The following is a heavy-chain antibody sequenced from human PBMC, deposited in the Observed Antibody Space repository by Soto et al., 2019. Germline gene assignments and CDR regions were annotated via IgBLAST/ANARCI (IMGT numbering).Heavy chain of an antibody. CDR2: IYYSGST. J-gene: IGHJ5*02. D-gene: IGHD6-6*01. Sequence: QVQLQESGPGLVKPSQTLSLTCTVSGGSISSGDYYWSWIRQPPGKGLEWIGYIYYSGSTYYNPSLKSRVTISVDTSKNQFSLKLSSVTAADTAVYYCARDVAGIAARTPWFDPWGQGTLVTVSS. CDR3: ARDVAGIAARTPWFDP. V-gene: IGHV4-30-4*01. CDR1: GGSISSGDYY.